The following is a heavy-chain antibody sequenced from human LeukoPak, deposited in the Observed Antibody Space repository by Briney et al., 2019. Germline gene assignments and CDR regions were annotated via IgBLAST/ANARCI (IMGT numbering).Heavy chain of an antibody. Sequence: ASVKVSCKASGYTFTSYAMHWVRQAPGQRLEWMGWINAGNGNTKYSQKFQGRVTITRDTSASTAYMELSSLRSEDTAVYYCARDRHRDYDYVWGSAGDWGQGTLVTVSS. CDR2: INAGNGNT. J-gene: IGHJ4*02. V-gene: IGHV1-3*01. D-gene: IGHD3-16*01. CDR1: GYTFTSYA. CDR3: ARDRHRDYDYVWGSAGD.